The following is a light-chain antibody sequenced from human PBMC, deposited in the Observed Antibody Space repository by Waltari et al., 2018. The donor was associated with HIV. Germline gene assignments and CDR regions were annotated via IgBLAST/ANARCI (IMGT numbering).Light chain of an antibody. CDR2: EVS. Sequence: QSVLTQPASVSGSPGQSLTLSCTGTTNDIGSYNYVSWYQQSPDKAPKLIIYEVSNRPSGVSCRFSGSKSGNTASLTISGLQAEDEAYYHCSSYSRGALLFGGGTKVTVL. J-gene: IGLJ2*01. CDR1: TNDIGSYNY. CDR3: SSYSRGALL. V-gene: IGLV2-14*01.